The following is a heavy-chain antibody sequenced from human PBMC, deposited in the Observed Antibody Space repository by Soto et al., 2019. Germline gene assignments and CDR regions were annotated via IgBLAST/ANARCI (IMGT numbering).Heavy chain of an antibody. V-gene: IGHV4-61*08. CDR2: IYYSGST. Sequence: PSETLSLICTVSGGSISSGGYYWSWIRQHPGKGLEWIGYIYYSGSTNYNPSLKSRVTISVDTSKNQFSLKLSSVTAADTAVYYCARFGALPHFPKYYYYMDVWGKGTTVTVSS. J-gene: IGHJ6*03. CDR1: GGSISSGGYY. CDR3: ARFGALPHFPKYYYYMDV. D-gene: IGHD3-3*01.